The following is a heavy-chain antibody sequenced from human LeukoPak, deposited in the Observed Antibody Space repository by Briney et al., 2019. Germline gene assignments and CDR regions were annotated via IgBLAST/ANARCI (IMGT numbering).Heavy chain of an antibody. CDR2: INPNSGGT. CDR1: GCTFTGYY. CDR3: ARLSGSYYFDH. J-gene: IGHJ4*02. D-gene: IGHD1-26*01. Sequence: ASVKVSCKASGCTFTGYYMHWVRQAPGQGLEWMGWINPNSGGTDYAQKFQGRVTMTRDTSISTAYMELSRLRSDDTAVYYCARLSGSYYFDHWGQGTLVTVSS. V-gene: IGHV1-2*02.